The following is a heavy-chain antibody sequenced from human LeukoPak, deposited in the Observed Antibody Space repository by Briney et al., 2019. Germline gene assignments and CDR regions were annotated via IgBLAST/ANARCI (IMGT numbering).Heavy chain of an antibody. D-gene: IGHD3-10*01. CDR1: GFTFSSDT. CDR2: VTESGGIT. Sequence: GGSLGLSCVASGFTFSSDTMTWVRQAPGKALEWVSSVTESGGITSYADSVKGRFTISRDNSKNTLYLQMNSLRAHDTATYYCAKGSSGNYYYWGQGTLVTVSS. CDR3: AKGSSGNYYY. J-gene: IGHJ4*02. V-gene: IGHV3-23*01.